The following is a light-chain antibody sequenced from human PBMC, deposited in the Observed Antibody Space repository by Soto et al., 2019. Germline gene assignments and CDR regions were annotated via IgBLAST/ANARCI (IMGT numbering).Light chain of an antibody. CDR1: ESVSSN. CDR2: DVS. CDR3: QQYNKWPPVT. Sequence: EIVMTQSPATLSVSPGERATLSCRASESVSSNLAWYQQKPGQAPRLLMYDVSTRGTGIPDRFSGSGSGTEFTLTISSLQSEDLAVYYCQQYNKWPPVTFGQGTKVESK. V-gene: IGKV3-15*01. J-gene: IGKJ1*01.